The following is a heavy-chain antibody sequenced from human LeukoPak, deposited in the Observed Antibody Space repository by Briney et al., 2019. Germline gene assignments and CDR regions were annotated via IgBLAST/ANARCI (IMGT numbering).Heavy chain of an antibody. CDR3: ARGGSRDGYNRPLDY. V-gene: IGHV4-59*01. J-gene: IGHJ4*02. Sequence: PSETLSLTCTVSGVSISSYYWSWIRQPPGKGLEWTGYIYYSGNTNYSPSLKSRVTTSVDTSKNQFSLKLSSVTAADTAVYYCARGGSRDGYNRPLDYWGQGTLVTVSS. CDR1: GVSISSYY. CDR2: IYYSGNT. D-gene: IGHD5-24*01.